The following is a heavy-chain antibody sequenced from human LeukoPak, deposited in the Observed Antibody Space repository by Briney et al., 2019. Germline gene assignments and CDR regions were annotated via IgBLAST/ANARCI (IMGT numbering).Heavy chain of an antibody. CDR1: GYSISSGYY. CDR2: IYHSGST. CDR3: ARVMGYGDYPFDY. Sequence: SETLSLTCTVSGYSISSGYYWGWIRQPPGKGLEWIGSIYHSGSTNYNPSLKSRVTISVDTSKNQFSLKLSSVTAADTAVYYCARVMGYGDYPFDYWGQGTLVTVSS. D-gene: IGHD4-17*01. V-gene: IGHV4-38-2*02. J-gene: IGHJ4*02.